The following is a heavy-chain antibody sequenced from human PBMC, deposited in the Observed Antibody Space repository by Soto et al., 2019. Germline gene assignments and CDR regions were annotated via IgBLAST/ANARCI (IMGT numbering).Heavy chain of an antibody. J-gene: IGHJ6*03. V-gene: IGHV3-21*01. CDR3: GGARKGVRPTKVDYYMDV. Sequence: EVQLVESGGGLVKPGGSLRLSCAASGFTFSSYSMNWVRQAPGKGLEWVSSISSSSSYIYYADSVKGRFTISRDNAKNSLYQQMNSLRAEDTAVYYCGGARKGVRPTKVDYYMDVWGKGTTVTVSS. CDR1: GFTFSSYS. CDR2: ISSSSSYI. D-gene: IGHD3-10*01.